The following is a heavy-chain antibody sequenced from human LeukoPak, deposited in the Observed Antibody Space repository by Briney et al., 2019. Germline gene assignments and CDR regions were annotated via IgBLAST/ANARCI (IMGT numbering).Heavy chain of an antibody. J-gene: IGHJ4*02. V-gene: IGHV4-59*01. CDR1: GGSISSYY. CDR2: IYYSGST. Sequence: PSETLSLTCTVSGGSISSYYWSWIRQPPGKGLEWIGYIYYSGSTNYNPSLKSRVTISVDTSKNQFSLKLSSVTAADTAVYYCARDSGSCSLLDYWGQGTLVTVSS. D-gene: IGHD1-26*01. CDR3: ARDSGSCSLLDY.